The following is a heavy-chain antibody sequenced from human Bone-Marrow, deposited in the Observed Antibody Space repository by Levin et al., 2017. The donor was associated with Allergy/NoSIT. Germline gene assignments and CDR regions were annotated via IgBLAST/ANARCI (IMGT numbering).Heavy chain of an antibody. CDR1: GGSISNSNYY. CDR2: IYTSGST. J-gene: IGHJ4*02. Sequence: SETLSLTCTVSGGSISNSNYYWSWIRQPAGTGLEWIGRIYTSGSTNYNPSLKSRVTISIDTSKNQFSLQLSSVTAADTAVYYCARVGALGGYDPYYFDYWGQGTLVTVSS. CDR3: ARVGALGGYDPYYFDY. V-gene: IGHV4-61*02. D-gene: IGHD5-12*01.